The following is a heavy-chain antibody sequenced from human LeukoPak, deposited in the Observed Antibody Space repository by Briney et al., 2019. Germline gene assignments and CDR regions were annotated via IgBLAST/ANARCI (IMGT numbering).Heavy chain of an antibody. CDR3: AREDDYDFWSGYLNWFDP. CDR2: INPNSGGT. CDR1: GYTFTGYY. D-gene: IGHD3-3*01. J-gene: IGHJ5*02. V-gene: IGHV1-2*02. Sequence: ASVKVSCKASGYTFTGYYMHWVRQAPGRGLEWMGWINPNSGGTNYAQKFQGRVTMTRDTSISTAYMELSRLRSDDTAVYYCAREDDYDFWSGYLNWFDPWGQGTLVTVSS.